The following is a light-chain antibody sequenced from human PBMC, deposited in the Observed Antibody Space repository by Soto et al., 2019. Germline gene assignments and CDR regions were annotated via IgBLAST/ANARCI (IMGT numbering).Light chain of an antibody. CDR3: QSYDSSLSGSIV. Sequence: HSVLTQPPSVSGAPGQRVIISCTRSSSNIGAGYDVHWYQQLPGTALKLLIYDNNNRPSGIPGRFSGSKSGTSASLAITGLQAEDEADYYCQSYDSSLSGSIVFGTGTKLTVL. CDR2: DNN. CDR1: SSNIGAGYD. V-gene: IGLV1-40*01. J-gene: IGLJ1*01.